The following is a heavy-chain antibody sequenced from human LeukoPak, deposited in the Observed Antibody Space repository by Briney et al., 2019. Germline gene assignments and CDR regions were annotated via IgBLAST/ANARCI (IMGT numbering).Heavy chain of an antibody. J-gene: IGHJ4*02. CDR3: ARVKDSGSYHLYYFDY. CDR1: GFTFTSYW. CDR2: INNDGSST. V-gene: IGHV3-74*01. D-gene: IGHD3-10*01. Sequence: QAGGSLRLPCATSGFTFTSYWMHWVRQAPGKGLVWVSRINNDGSSTSYADSVKGRFTISRDNAKNTLYLQMNSLRAEDTAVYYCARVKDSGSYHLYYFDYWGQGTLVTVSS.